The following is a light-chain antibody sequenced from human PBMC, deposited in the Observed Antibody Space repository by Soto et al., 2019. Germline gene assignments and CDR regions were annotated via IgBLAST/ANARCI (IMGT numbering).Light chain of an antibody. CDR2: AAS. CDR1: QTIIGY. CDR3: PQSYSTPLT. J-gene: IGKJ4*01. Sequence: DIQMTQSPSSLSASIGDSVTITCRASQTIIGYLNWYQQKPGKAPRLLINAASNLQSGVPSRFRGSGSETDFTLTISSLQPEDFATYYCPQSYSTPLTFGGGTKVDIK. V-gene: IGKV1-39*01.